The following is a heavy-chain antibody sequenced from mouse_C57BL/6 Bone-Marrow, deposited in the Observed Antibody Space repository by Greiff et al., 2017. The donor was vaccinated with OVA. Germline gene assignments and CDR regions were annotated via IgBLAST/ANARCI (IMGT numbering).Heavy chain of an antibody. J-gene: IGHJ1*03. CDR2: IYPGDGDT. CDR3: ARGGTVVAGSYWYFDV. Sequence: VQRVESGAELVKPGASVKISCKASGYAFSSYWMNWVKQRPGKGLEWIGQIYPGDGDTNYNGKFKGKATLTADKSSSTAYMQLSSLTSEDSAVYFCARGGTVVAGSYWYFDVWGTGTTVTVSS. CDR1: GYAFSSYW. V-gene: IGHV1-80*01. D-gene: IGHD1-1*01.